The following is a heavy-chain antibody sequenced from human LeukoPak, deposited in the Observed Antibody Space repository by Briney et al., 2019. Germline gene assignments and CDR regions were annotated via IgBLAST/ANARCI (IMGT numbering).Heavy chain of an antibody. Sequence: GASVKVSCKASGYSFTGYYIHWVRQAPGQGPEWMGRIDPNSGGTNSAQKFQARVTLTRDTSIATVYMELSSLRSNDTAVYYCASVPALDRIVVVPAARVDYWGQGTLVTVSS. CDR3: ASVPALDRIVVVPAARVDY. J-gene: IGHJ4*02. CDR2: IDPNSGGT. V-gene: IGHV1-2*06. CDR1: GYSFTGYY. D-gene: IGHD2-2*01.